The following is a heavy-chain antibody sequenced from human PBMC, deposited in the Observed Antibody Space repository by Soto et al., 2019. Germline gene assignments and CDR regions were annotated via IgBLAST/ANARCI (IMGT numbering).Heavy chain of an antibody. D-gene: IGHD2-15*01. CDR2: IIPILGIA. Sequence: SVKVSCKASGGTFSSYTISWVRQAPGQGLEWMGRIIPILGIANYAQKFQGRVTITADKSTSTAYMELSSLRSEDTAVYYCANLVVVAATPDAWDYYYYMDVWGKGTTVTVSS. J-gene: IGHJ6*03. V-gene: IGHV1-69*02. CDR3: ANLVVVAATPDAWDYYYYMDV. CDR1: GGTFSSYT.